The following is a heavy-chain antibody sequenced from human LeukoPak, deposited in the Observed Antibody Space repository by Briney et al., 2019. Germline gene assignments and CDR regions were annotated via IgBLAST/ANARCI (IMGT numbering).Heavy chain of an antibody. V-gene: IGHV3-33*01. CDR3: ARELVEPSGYRALWYYYYGMDV. Sequence: PGGSLRLSCAASGFTFSSYGMHWVRQAPGKGLEWVAVIWYDGSNKYYADSVRGRFTISRDNSKNTLYLQMNSLRAEDTAVYYCARELVEPSGYRALWYYYYGMDVWGQGTTVTVS. CDR1: GFTFSSYG. CDR2: IWYDGSNK. D-gene: IGHD3-22*01. J-gene: IGHJ6*02.